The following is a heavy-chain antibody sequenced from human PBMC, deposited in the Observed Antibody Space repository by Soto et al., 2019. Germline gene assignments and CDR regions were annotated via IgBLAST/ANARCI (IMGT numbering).Heavy chain of an antibody. CDR1: GYLFTGYY. CDR3: ARSRGRMSSSSWYWFDP. D-gene: IGHD6-13*01. Sequence: XSVKVACNASGYLFTGYYMHWVRQAPGQGLEWMGWINPNSGGTNYAQKFQGRVTMTRDTSISTAYMELSRLRSDDTAVYYCARSRGRMSSSSWYWFDPWGQGTLVTVSS. CDR2: INPNSGGT. J-gene: IGHJ5*02. V-gene: IGHV1-2*02.